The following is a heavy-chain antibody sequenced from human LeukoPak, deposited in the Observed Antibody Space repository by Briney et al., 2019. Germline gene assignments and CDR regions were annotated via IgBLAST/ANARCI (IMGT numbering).Heavy chain of an antibody. D-gene: IGHD2-15*01. Sequence: GGSLRLSCAASGFTFSSYWMHWVRQAPGKGLVWVSRINSDGSSTSYADSVKGRFTISRDNAKNTLYLQMNSLRDEDTAVYYCAREGLLLGYDPTRDFDYWGQGTLVTVSS. V-gene: IGHV3-74*01. CDR1: GFTFSSYW. CDR2: INSDGSST. J-gene: IGHJ4*02. CDR3: AREGLLLGYDPTRDFDY.